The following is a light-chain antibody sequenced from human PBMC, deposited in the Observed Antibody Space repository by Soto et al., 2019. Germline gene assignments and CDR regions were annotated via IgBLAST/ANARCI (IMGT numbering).Light chain of an antibody. CDR1: QSLLHSNGYNY. J-gene: IGKJ2*01. Sequence: DIVMTQSPLSLPVTPGEPASISCRSSQSLLHSNGYNYLDWYLQKPGQSPQLLIYLGSNRASGVPDRFSGSGSGTDFTLQISRVEAEDVGVYYCMQALQTPPTFGQGTKRDIK. CDR2: LGS. CDR3: MQALQTPPT. V-gene: IGKV2-28*01.